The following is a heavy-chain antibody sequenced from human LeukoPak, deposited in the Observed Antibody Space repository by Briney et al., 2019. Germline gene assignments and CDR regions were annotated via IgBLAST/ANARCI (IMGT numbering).Heavy chain of an antibody. V-gene: IGHV3-21*01. D-gene: IGHD5-12*01. CDR2: ISTMSNYI. CDR1: GFDFSTYA. Sequence: GGSLRLSCAASGFDFSTYAINWVRQAPGKGLEWVSSISTMSNYIFYGDSVKGRFTISRDNAKNSVYLQMNSLRPEDTAVYYCSRDRLGGLDHWGQGTLVTVSS. CDR3: SRDRLGGLDH. J-gene: IGHJ4*02.